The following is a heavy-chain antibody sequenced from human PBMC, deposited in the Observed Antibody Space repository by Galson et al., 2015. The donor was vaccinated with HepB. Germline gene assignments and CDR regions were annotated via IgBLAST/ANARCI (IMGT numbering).Heavy chain of an antibody. D-gene: IGHD3-3*01. Sequence: SLRLSCAASGFTFSDFYMSWIRQAPGKGLEWVSLISSSGYTIYYADYVKGRFTISRDNAKNSLYLQMNSLRAEDTAVYYGARTYYDFWSGVDAFDIWGQGTVLTVSS. CDR2: ISSSGYTI. J-gene: IGHJ3*02. V-gene: IGHV3-11*01. CDR3: ARTYYDFWSGVDAFDI. CDR1: GFTFSDFY.